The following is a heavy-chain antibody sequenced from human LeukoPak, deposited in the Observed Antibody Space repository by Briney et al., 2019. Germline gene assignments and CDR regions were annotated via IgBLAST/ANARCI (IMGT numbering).Heavy chain of an antibody. CDR1: GFTFSSYW. V-gene: IGHV3-7*04. J-gene: IGHJ4*02. CDR3: VRGSGWLFDY. D-gene: IGHD6-19*01. CDR2: IKQDGSEK. Sequence: GGSLRLSCADSGFTFSSYWMNWVRQAPGKGLEWVANIKQDGSEKYYVDSVKGRFTISRDNAENSVYLQMNSLRVEDTAVYYCVRGSGWLFDYWGQGTLVTVSS.